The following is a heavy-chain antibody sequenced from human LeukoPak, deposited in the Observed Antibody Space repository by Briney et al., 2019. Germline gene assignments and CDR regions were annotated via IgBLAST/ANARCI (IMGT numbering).Heavy chain of an antibody. Sequence: SETLSLTCTVSRGPISDYYWRWIRQPPGEGLALFGYIFYSGSTNYKPALNSRVTISLHTSKNQSSPNLNSVTAADTAVYYCARELKVGNTGYYFDYSGQGTLVTVSS. CDR2: IFYSGST. CDR1: RGPISDYY. J-gene: IGHJ4*02. V-gene: IGHV4-59*01. CDR3: ARELKVGNTGYYFDY. D-gene: IGHD2/OR15-2a*01.